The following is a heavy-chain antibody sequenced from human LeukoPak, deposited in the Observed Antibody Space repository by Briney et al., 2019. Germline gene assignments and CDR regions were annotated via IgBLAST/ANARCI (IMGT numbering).Heavy chain of an antibody. CDR1: GGSISSYY. V-gene: IGHV4-59*08. CDR3: ARWGGGSFNWFDP. J-gene: IGHJ5*02. D-gene: IGHD2-15*01. Sequence: SETLSLTCTVSGGSISSYYWSWIRQPPGKGLEWIGYIYYSGGTNYNPSLKSRVTISVDTSKNQFSLKLSSVTAADTAVYYCARWGGGSFNWFDPWGQGTLVTVSS. CDR2: IYYSGGT.